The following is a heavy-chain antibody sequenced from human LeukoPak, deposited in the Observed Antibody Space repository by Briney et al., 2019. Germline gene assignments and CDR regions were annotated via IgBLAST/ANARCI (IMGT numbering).Heavy chain of an antibody. D-gene: IGHD2-8*01. Sequence: GGSLRLSCAASGFTLSSYSMNWVRQAPGKGLDWVSYISSSSSTIYYADSVKGRFTISRDNAKNSLYLQMNSLRAEDTAVYYCCRAGVPPSLFDIWAQGTMVTVSS. J-gene: IGHJ3*02. CDR2: ISSSSSTI. CDR3: CRAGVPPSLFDI. V-gene: IGHV3-48*01. CDR1: GFTLSSYS.